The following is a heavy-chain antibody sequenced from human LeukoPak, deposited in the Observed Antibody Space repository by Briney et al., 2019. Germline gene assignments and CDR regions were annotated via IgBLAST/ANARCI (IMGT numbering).Heavy chain of an antibody. CDR1: GGSISSYY. CDR2: INLSGST. CDR3: ARGHVEVDTAMVHFDY. D-gene: IGHD5-18*01. J-gene: IGHJ4*02. V-gene: IGHV4-34*01. Sequence: SETLSLTCTVSGGSISSYYWSWIRQPPGKGLEWIGEINLSGSTNYNPSLKSRVTISVDTSKNQFSLKLSSVTAADTAVYYCARGHVEVDTAMVHFDYWGQGTLVTVSS.